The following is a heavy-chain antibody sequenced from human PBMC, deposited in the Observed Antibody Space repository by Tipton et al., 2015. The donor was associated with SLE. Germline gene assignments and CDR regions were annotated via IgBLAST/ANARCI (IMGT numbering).Heavy chain of an antibody. D-gene: IGHD1-7*01. J-gene: IGHJ6*03. V-gene: IGHV3-49*04. CDR2: IRSKAYGGTT. CDR3: TSGIPRELTPLTDYYYYMDV. CDR1: GFTFGDYA. Sequence: SLRLSCTASGFTFGDYAMSWVRQAPGKGLEWVGFIRSKAYGGTTEYAAFVKGRFTISRDDSKSIAYLQMNSLKTEDTAVYYCTSGIPRELTPLTDYYYYMDVWGKGTTVTISS.